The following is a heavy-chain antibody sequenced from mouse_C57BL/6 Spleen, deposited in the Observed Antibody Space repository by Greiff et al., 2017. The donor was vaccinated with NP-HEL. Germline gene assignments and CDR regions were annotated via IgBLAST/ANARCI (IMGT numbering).Heavy chain of an antibody. CDR1: GFTFSDYG. J-gene: IGHJ2*01. Sequence: DVMLVESGGGLVKPGGSLKLSCAASGFTFSDYGMHWVRQAPEKGLEWVAYISSGSSTIYYADTVKGRFTISRDNAKNTLFLQMTSLRSEDTAMYYCATTVERYYFDYWGQGTTLTVSS. CDR3: ATTVERYYFDY. D-gene: IGHD1-1*01. CDR2: ISSGSSTI. V-gene: IGHV5-17*01.